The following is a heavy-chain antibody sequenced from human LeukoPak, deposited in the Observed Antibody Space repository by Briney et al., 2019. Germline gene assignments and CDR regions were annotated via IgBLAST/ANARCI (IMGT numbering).Heavy chain of an antibody. CDR3: AKHYYTYSGHYDF. Sequence: GGSLRLSCAASGVIFRSYDMSWVRQAPGKGLEWVSVISRNGDTTVYADSVRGRFIISRDDSESTLHLQMNSLRGEDTAVYYSAKHYYTYSGHYDFWGQGTLVTVSS. V-gene: IGHV3-23*01. D-gene: IGHD3-3*01. J-gene: IGHJ4*02. CDR2: ISRNGDTT. CDR1: GVIFRSYD.